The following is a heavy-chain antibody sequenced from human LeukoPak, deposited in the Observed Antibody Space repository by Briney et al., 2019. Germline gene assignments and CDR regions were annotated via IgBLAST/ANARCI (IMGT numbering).Heavy chain of an antibody. CDR3: ARGGVGSSGYVDYYYYNMDV. D-gene: IGHD5-18*01. V-gene: IGHV3-30*07. CDR2: ISYDGSNK. J-gene: IGHJ6*03. Sequence: GGSLRLSCAASGFTFSSYAMHWVRQATGKGLEWVAVISYDGSNKYYADSVKGRFTISRDSAKNTVYLQMTSLRDEDTGVYYCARGGVGSSGYVDYYYYNMDVWGKGTAVTVSS. CDR1: GFTFSSYA.